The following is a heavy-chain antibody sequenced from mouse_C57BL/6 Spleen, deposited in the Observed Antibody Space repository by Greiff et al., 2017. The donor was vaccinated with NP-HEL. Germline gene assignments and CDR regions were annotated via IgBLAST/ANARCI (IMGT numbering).Heavy chain of an antibody. D-gene: IGHD2-4*01. CDR3: ARSRSYDYDEGGYYFDY. CDR2: ISYSGST. V-gene: IGHV3-8*01. Sequence: EVKLMESGPGLAKPSQTLSLTCSVTGYSITSDYWNWIRKFPGNKLEYMGYISYSGSTYYNPSLKSRISITRDTSKNQYYLQLNSVTTEDTATYYCARSRSYDYDEGGYYFDYWGQGTTLTVSS. J-gene: IGHJ2*01. CDR1: GYSITSDY.